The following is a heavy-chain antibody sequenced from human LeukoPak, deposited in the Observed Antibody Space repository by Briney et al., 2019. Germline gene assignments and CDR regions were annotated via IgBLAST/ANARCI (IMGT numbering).Heavy chain of an antibody. Sequence: SETLSLTCTVSGGSISSSSYYWGWIRQPPGKGLEWIGSIYYSGSTYYNPSLKSRVTISVDTSKNQFSLQLNSVTPEDTAVYYCARGARSGWYEDYWGQGTLVTVSS. CDR1: GGSISSSSYY. J-gene: IGHJ4*02. D-gene: IGHD6-19*01. V-gene: IGHV4-39*01. CDR2: IYYSGST. CDR3: ARGARSGWYEDY.